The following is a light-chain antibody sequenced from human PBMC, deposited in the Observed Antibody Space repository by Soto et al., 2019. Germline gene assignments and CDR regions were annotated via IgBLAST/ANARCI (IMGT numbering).Light chain of an antibody. CDR2: IAS. CDR3: QQFNTYPTT. Sequence: AIQLTQSPSSLSASVGDRVTITCRASQGITSALAWYQQKPGKAPKLLISIASSLESGVPSRFSGSGSGTDFTLTISSLQPEDFATYFCQQFNTYPTTFGQGTRLEIK. J-gene: IGKJ5*01. CDR1: QGITSA. V-gene: IGKV1-13*02.